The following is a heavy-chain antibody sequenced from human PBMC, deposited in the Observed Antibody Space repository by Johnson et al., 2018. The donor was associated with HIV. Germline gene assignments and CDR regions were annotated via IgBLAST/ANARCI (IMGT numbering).Heavy chain of an antibody. CDR1: GFTFSSYA. CDR2: IWYDGSNK. V-gene: IGHV3-30*09. J-gene: IGHJ3*02. CDR3: AKDQGSSSSDNDDAFDI. D-gene: IGHD6-6*01. Sequence: VQLLESGGGVVQPGRSLRLSCAASGFTFSSYAMHWVRQAPGKGLEWVAVIWYDGSNKYYADSVKGRFAISRENSKNTLYLQMNSLRAADTAVYYCAKDQGSSSSDNDDAFDIWGQGAMVIVSP.